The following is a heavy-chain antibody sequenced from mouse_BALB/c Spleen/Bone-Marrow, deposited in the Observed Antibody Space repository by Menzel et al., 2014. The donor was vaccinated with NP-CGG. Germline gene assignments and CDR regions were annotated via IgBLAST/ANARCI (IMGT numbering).Heavy chain of an antibody. V-gene: IGHV1-69*02. CDR1: GYTFTDYW. CDR2: IDPSDSET. J-gene: IGHJ3*01. CDR3: ARTAY. Sequence: VKLMESGAELVKPGASVKLSCKASGYTFTDYWMNWVKQRPGRGLEWFGRIDPSDSETHYNQKFKDKATLTVDKSSTTAYIQHSKLTAEDSAVYYCARTAYWGQGTLVTVSA.